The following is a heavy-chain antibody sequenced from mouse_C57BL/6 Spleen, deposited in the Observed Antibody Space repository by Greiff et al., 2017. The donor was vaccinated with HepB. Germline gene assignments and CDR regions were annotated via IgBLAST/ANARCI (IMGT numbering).Heavy chain of an antibody. J-gene: IGHJ4*01. Sequence: EVQLVESGPELVKPGASVKISCKASGYSFTGYYMNWVKQSPEKSLEWIGEINPSTGGTTYNQKFKAKATLTVDKSSSPAYMQLKSLTSEDSAVYYCARGRVITTVVGYAMDYWGQGTSVTVSS. CDR1: GYSFTGYY. CDR3: ARGRVITTVVGYAMDY. D-gene: IGHD1-1*01. CDR2: INPSTGGT. V-gene: IGHV1-42*01.